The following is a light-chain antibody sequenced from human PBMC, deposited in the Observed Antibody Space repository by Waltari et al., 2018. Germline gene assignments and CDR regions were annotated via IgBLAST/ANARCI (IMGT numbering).Light chain of an antibody. CDR1: QSISSN. J-gene: IGKJ4*01. CDR2: GAS. V-gene: IGKV3-15*01. Sequence: EIILTQSPATLSVSPGGRATLSCRASQSISSNLAWYQQKPGQTPRLLISGASTRATGVPARFSGSGSGTEFTLTISSLQSEDFAVYYCQQYNNWPPLTFGGGTKVEIK. CDR3: QQYNNWPPLT.